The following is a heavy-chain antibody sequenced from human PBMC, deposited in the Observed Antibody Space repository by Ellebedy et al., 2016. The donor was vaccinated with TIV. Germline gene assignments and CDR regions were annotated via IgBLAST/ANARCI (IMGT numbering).Heavy chain of an antibody. CDR1: GYTFTGYY. CDR2: INPNSGGT. J-gene: IGHJ6*03. Sequence: ASVKVSXXASGYTFTGYYMHWVRQAPGQGLEWMGWINPNSGGTNYAQKFQGRVTMTRDTSISTAYMELSRLRSDDTAVYYCARPYYDILTGYGGRGYYYYYMDVWGKGTTVTVSS. D-gene: IGHD3-9*01. V-gene: IGHV1-2*02. CDR3: ARPYYDILTGYGGRGYYYYYMDV.